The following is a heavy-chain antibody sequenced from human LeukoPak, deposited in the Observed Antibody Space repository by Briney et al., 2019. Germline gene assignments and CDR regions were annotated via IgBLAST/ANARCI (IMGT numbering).Heavy chain of an antibody. J-gene: IGHJ5*02. CDR2: INPNAGST. CDR1: GYIFTNYY. D-gene: IGHD3-10*01. V-gene: IGHV1-46*01. CDR3: ARELLLRGVRGGWFDP. Sequence: ASVKVSCKASGYIFTNYYIHWVRQAPGQGLEWMGIINPNAGSTRYAQNFQGRVTMTRDMSTSAVYMELSSLRSEDTAVYYCARELLLRGVRGGWFDPWGQGTLVTVSS.